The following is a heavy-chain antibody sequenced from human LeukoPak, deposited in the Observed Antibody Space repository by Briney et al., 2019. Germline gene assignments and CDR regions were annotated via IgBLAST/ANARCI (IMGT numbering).Heavy chain of an antibody. Sequence: PSETLSLTCGVSGSCLNSYYWSWIRQPPGKGLEWIGYIYYSGSTNYNPSLETRVTITVDTSKNQFSLKLSSMTAADTAVYYGARATVYTADFDDWGQGTPVTVSS. CDR3: ARATVYTADFDD. D-gene: IGHD2-8*01. J-gene: IGHJ4*02. V-gene: IGHV4-59*01. CDR1: GSCLNSYY. CDR2: IYYSGST.